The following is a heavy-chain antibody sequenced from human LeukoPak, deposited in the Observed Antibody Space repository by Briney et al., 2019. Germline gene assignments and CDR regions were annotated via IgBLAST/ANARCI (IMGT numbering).Heavy chain of an antibody. J-gene: IGHJ5*02. Sequence: ASVKVSCKASGYTFTSYAMNWVRQAPGQGLEWRGWINTNTGNPTYAQGFTGRFVFSLDTSVSTAYLQISSLKAEDTAVYYCASKWTSYYDFWSGYDNWFDPWGQGTLVTVSS. D-gene: IGHD3-3*01. CDR1: GYTFTSYA. CDR2: INTNTGNP. V-gene: IGHV7-4-1*02. CDR3: ASKWTSYYDFWSGYDNWFDP.